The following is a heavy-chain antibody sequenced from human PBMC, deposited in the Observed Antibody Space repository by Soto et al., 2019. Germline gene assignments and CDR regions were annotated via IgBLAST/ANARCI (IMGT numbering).Heavy chain of an antibody. CDR2: ISAYNGKT. Sequence: ASVKVSCKASGYTFTSYGISWVRQAPGQGLEWMGWISAYNGKTNYAQKLQGRVTMTTDTSTSTAYKGLRSLRSDDTAGYYCATASFPYYYSSGYYFKGNRGMDCWGQGTTVTVSS. J-gene: IGHJ6*02. CDR1: GYTFTSYG. V-gene: IGHV1-18*01. D-gene: IGHD3-22*01. CDR3: ATASFPYYYSSGYYFKGNRGMDC.